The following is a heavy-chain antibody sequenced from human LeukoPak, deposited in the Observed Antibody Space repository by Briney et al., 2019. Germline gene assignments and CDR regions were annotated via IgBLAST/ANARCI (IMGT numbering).Heavy chain of an antibody. Sequence: QAGGSLRLSCAASGFTFSSYWIHWVRQVPGKGLVWVSRIKDGGTTTDYADSVKGRFTISRDDAKNTLYLQMNSLRAEDTAVYCCTTIRPGYWGQGTLVTVSP. V-gene: IGHV3-74*01. CDR1: GFTFSSYW. D-gene: IGHD5-12*01. J-gene: IGHJ4*02. CDR3: TTIRPGY. CDR2: IKDGGTTT.